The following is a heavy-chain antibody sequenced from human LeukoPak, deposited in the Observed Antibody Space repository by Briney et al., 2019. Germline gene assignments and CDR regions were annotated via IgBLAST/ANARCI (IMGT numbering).Heavy chain of an antibody. CDR1: GFIFSSYA. Sequence: GGSLRLSCAASGFIFSSYAMSWVRQAPGKGLEWVSSISSSSSYIYYADSVKGRFTISRDNAKNSLYLQMNSLRAEDTAVYYCARVGYCSGGSCYYFDYWGQGTLVTVSS. D-gene: IGHD2-15*01. CDR2: ISSSSSYI. V-gene: IGHV3-21*01. J-gene: IGHJ4*02. CDR3: ARVGYCSGGSCYYFDY.